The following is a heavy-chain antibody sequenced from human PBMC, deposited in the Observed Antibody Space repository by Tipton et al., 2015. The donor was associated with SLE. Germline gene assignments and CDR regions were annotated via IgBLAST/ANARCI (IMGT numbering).Heavy chain of an antibody. V-gene: IGHV6-1*01. D-gene: IGHD2-15*01. Sequence: GLVKPSQTLSLTCAVSGDSVSSNSAAWNWIRQSPSRGLEWLGRTYYRSKWYNDYAVSVKGRITINPDTSKNQFSLLLNSVTPEDTAVYYCARVGTVAGFCSGGYCYSAFDYWGQGTLVTVSS. J-gene: IGHJ4*02. CDR2: TYYRSKWYN. CDR3: ARVGTVAGFCSGGYCYSAFDY. CDR1: GDSVSSNSAA.